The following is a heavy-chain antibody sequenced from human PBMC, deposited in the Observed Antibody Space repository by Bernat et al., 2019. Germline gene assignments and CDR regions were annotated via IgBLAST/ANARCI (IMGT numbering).Heavy chain of an antibody. CDR3: ANLYDSSGIVDY. CDR1: GFTFSSYG. D-gene: IGHD3-22*01. J-gene: IGHJ4*02. CDR2: ISGSGGST. V-gene: IGHV3-23*04. Sequence: VQLVESGGGVVQPGRSLRLSCAASGFTFSSYGMHWVRQAPGKGLEWVSAISGSGGSTYYADSVKGRFTISRDNSKNTLYLQMNSLRAEDTAVYYCANLYDSSGIVDYWGQGTLVTVSS.